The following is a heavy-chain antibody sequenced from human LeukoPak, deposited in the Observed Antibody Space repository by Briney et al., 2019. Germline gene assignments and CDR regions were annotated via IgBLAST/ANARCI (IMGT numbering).Heavy chain of an antibody. D-gene: IGHD3-16*01. CDR2: ISGSGGST. Sequence: GGSLRLSCAASGFTFSSYAMSWVRQARGKGLEWVSAISGSGGSTYYADSVKGRFTISRDNSKNTLYLQMNSLRAEDTAVYYCAKDSIGDDAFDIWGQGTMVTVSS. CDR1: GFTFSSYA. V-gene: IGHV3-23*01. J-gene: IGHJ3*02. CDR3: AKDSIGDDAFDI.